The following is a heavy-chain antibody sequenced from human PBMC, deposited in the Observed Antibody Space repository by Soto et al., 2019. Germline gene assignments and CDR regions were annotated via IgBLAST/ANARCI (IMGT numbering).Heavy chain of an antibody. CDR2: LSYDGSNK. V-gene: IGHV3-30*03. D-gene: IGHD2-2*01. J-gene: IGHJ6*02. CDR1: GFTFSTYA. Sequence: QVQLVESGGGVVQPGRSLRLSCAASGFTFSTYAMHWVRQAPGKGLEWVAVLSYDGSNKYYADSVKGRFTISRDNSKNALYLPMNSLRAEDTAVYYCARVVPAAMYYYYGMDVWGQGTTVTVSS. CDR3: ARVVPAAMYYYYGMDV.